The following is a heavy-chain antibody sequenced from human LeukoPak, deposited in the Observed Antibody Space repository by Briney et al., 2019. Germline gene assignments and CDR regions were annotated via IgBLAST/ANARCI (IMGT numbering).Heavy chain of an antibody. Sequence: SGGSLRLSCAASGFTFSNYWMHWVRQAPGKGLVWVSRINSDGINTSYADSVKGRFTISRDNAENTLNLQMNSLRAEDTAVYYCARDLGQYYDTSDNWFDPWGQATLVTVSS. J-gene: IGHJ5*02. CDR3: ARDLGQYYDTSDNWFDP. CDR1: GFTFSNYW. CDR2: INSDGINT. D-gene: IGHD3-22*01. V-gene: IGHV3-74*01.